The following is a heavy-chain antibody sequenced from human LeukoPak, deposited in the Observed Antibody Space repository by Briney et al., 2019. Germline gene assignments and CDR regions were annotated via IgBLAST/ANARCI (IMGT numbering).Heavy chain of an antibody. Sequence: QPGGSLRLSCAASGFTFSSYWMHWVRQAPGKGLVWVSRINSDGSSTSYADSVKGRFTISRDNAKNTLYLQMNSLRAEDTAVYYCAKDRGGYYDPWSGSPENDYWGQGTLVTVSS. V-gene: IGHV3-74*01. CDR2: INSDGSST. J-gene: IGHJ4*02. CDR3: AKDRGGYYDPWSGSPENDY. D-gene: IGHD3-3*01. CDR1: GFTFSSYW.